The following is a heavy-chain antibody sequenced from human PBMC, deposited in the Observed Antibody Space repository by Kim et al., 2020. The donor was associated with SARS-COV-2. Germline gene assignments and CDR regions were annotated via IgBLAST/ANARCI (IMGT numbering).Heavy chain of an antibody. Sequence: GGSLRLSCAASGFTFSGYVMTWVRQAPGKGLEWVSAICVGGRTSYYAYVVSGRITICRNNSNTPQFLLMSRRSADDAAYYYWRSFFNGQFD. J-gene: IGHJ5*01. CDR1: GFTFSGYV. D-gene: IGHD3-10*01. CDR2: ICVGGRTS. CDR3: RSFFNGQFD. V-gene: IGHV3-23*03.